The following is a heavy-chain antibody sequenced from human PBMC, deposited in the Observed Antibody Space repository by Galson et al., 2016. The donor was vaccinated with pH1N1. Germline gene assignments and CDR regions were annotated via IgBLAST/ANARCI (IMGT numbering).Heavy chain of an antibody. J-gene: IGHJ4*02. D-gene: IGHD4-17*01. Sequence: ETLSLTCTVSGGSISSGGYYWGWIRQPPGKGLEWIGSIYYSGSTYYNPSLKSRVTISVDTSKNQFSLKLSSVTAADTAVYYCASRGYGDYVGYFDYWGQGTLVTVSS. V-gene: IGHV4-39*01. CDR2: IYYSGST. CDR1: GGSISSGGYY. CDR3: ASRGYGDYVGYFDY.